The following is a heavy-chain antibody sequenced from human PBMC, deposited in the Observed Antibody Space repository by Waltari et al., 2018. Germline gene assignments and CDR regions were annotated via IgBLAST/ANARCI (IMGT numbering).Heavy chain of an antibody. CDR2: INSDGSDT. J-gene: IGHJ3*02. CDR3: TRDSPSWI. Sequence: EGQLVESGGGLVQPGGSLKLSFAASGFTFSSFWMHWVRQVPGQGLGWVSRINSDGSDTSYADSVRGRFTVSRDNAKNMAYLQMNSLRAEDTAIYYCTRDSPSWIWGQGTMVSVSS. V-gene: IGHV3-74*01. CDR1: GFTFSSFW.